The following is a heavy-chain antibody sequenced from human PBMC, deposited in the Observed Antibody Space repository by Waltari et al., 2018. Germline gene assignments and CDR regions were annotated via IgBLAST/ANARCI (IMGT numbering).Heavy chain of an antibody. CDR1: GDTFSAYY. CDR3: ARGREIGWFDP. V-gene: IGHV1-2*02. CDR2: INPNSVDT. Sequence: QVQLVQSGAEVKKPGASVKGSGKASGDTFSAYYMHWVRQAPGQGLEWMGWINPNSVDTNYGQKFQGRVSMTWDTATTTIYLAMIRLRSDDTAVYYCARGREIGWFDPWGQGTLVTVSS. J-gene: IGHJ5*02. D-gene: IGHD3-10*01.